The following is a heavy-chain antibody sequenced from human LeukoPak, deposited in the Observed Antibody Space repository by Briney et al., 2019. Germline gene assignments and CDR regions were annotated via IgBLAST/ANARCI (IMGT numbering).Heavy chain of an antibody. D-gene: IGHD3-9*01. V-gene: IGHV4-34*01. J-gene: IGHJ4*02. CDR1: GGSFSGYY. CDR3: ARDPWLRYFDWLNSGV. Sequence: PSETLSLTCAVYGGSFSGYYWSWIRQPPGKGLEWIGEINHSGSTNYNPSLKSRVTISVDTSKNQFSLKLSSVTAADTAVYYCARDPWLRYFDWLNSGVWGQGTLVTVSS. CDR2: INHSGST.